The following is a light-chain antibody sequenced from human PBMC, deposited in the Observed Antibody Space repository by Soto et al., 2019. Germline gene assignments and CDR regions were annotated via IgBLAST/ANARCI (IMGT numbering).Light chain of an antibody. CDR2: EVT. Sequence: QSALAQPASVSGSPGQSITIFCTGTSSDVGAYKFVSWYRHHPGRAPQAMIYEVTNRPSGVSSRFSGSKSGNTASLTISGLQPEDEGDYYCSSYSSTSTPWVFGGGTQLTVL. CDR3: SSYSSTSTPWV. CDR1: SSDVGAYKF. V-gene: IGLV2-14*01. J-gene: IGLJ3*02.